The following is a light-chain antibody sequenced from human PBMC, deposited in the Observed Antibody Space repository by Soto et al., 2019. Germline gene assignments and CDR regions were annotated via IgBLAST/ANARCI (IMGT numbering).Light chain of an antibody. J-gene: IGKJ1*01. CDR1: QSIISPY. CDR3: QQYDSWT. CDR2: GAS. V-gene: IGKV3-20*01. Sequence: EIVLTQSPGTLSLSPGERATLSSRASQSIISPYLAWCQQKPGQAPRLLIDGASSRATGVPDRFSGSGSGTDFTLTISRLEPEDFAVYYCQQYDSWTFGQGTKVDI.